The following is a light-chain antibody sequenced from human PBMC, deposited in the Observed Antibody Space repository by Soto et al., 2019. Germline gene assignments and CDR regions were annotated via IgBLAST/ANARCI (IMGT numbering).Light chain of an antibody. V-gene: IGKV3-15*01. CDR2: GAS. CDR1: QGIATT. CDR3: QQYNNWPRT. J-gene: IGKJ1*01. Sequence: EIVMTQSPATLSVSPGEGATLSCRASQGIATTVAWYQQKPGQAPRLLIYGASTRATGIPARFSGSGSGTEFTLTISSLQSEEFAVYYCQQYNNWPRTVGQGTKVDIK.